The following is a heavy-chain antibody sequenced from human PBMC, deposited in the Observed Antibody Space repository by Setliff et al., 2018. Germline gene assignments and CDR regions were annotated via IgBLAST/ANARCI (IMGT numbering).Heavy chain of an antibody. Sequence: ASVKVSCKASGYTFTDYYMHWVQQAPGKGLEWMGRVDPEDGETIYAEKFQGRVTITADKSTSTVYMELISLRSEDTAVYYCARDPFAVRAATNWYDHWGQGTLVTVSS. CDR1: GYTFTDYY. J-gene: IGHJ5*02. CDR2: VDPEDGET. V-gene: IGHV1-69-2*01. CDR3: ARDPFAVRAATNWYDH. D-gene: IGHD6-13*01.